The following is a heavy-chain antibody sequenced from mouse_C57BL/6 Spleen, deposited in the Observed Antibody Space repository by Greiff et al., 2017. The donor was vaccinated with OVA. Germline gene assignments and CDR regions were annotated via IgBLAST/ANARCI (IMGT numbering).Heavy chain of an antibody. J-gene: IGHJ2*01. V-gene: IGHV1-59*01. D-gene: IGHD1-1*01. Sequence: QVQLQQPGAELVRPGTSVKLSCKASGYTFTSYWMHWVKQRPGQGLEWIGVIDPSDSYTNYNQKFKGKATLTVDTSSSTAYMQLSSPTSEDSAVYYCARGNYYGSSYDYWGQGTTLTVSS. CDR3: ARGNYYGSSYDY. CDR1: GYTFTSYW. CDR2: IDPSDSYT.